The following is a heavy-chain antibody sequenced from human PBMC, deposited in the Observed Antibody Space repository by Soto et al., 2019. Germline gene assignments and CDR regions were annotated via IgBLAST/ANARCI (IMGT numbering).Heavy chain of an antibody. V-gene: IGHV4-34*01. CDR1: GGFVSSGSYY. CDR2: MSHSGGT. Sequence: QVQLQQWGAGLLKPSETLSLTCAVYGGFVSSGSYYWSWIRQPPGKGLEWIGEMSHSGGTHFNPSLKSRVTISVGTSKNHFSLKMTSVTAADTDGYYCARVERGTATTVVDAFDIWGRGTMVTVSS. CDR3: ARVERGTATTVVDAFDI. D-gene: IGHD1-1*01. J-gene: IGHJ3*02.